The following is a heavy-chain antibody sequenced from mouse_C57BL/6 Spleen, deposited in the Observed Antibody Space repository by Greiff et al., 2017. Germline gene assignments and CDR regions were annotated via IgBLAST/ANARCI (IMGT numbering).Heavy chain of an antibody. CDR3: ARSHGSSGHGAMDY. CDR1: GYTFTSYG. Sequence: QVQLKQSGAELARPGASVKLSCKASGYTFTSYGISWVKQRTGQGLEWIGEIYPRSGNTYYNEKFKGKATLTADKSSSTAYMELRSLTSEDSAVYFCARSHGSSGHGAMDYWGQGTSGTVSS. D-gene: IGHD3-2*02. J-gene: IGHJ4*01. CDR2: IYPRSGNT. V-gene: IGHV1-81*01.